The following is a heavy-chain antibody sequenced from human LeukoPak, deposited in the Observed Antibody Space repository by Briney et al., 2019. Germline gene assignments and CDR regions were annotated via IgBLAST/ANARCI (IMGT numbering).Heavy chain of an antibody. CDR2: IYHSGST. V-gene: IGHV4-30-2*01. D-gene: IGHD5-18*01. Sequence: SETLSLTCAASGGSISSGGYSWSWIRQPPGKGLEWIGYIYHSGSTYYNPSLKSRVTISVDRSKNQFSLKLSSVTAADTAVYYCARGLRGYSYGYVGLWGQGTLVTVS. CDR3: ARGLRGYSYGYVGL. J-gene: IGHJ4*02. CDR1: GGSISSGGYS.